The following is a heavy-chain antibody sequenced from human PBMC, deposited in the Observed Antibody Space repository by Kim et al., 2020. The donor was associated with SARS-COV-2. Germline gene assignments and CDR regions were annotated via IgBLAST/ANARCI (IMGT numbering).Heavy chain of an antibody. D-gene: IGHD3-16*02. V-gene: IGHV3-30*01. Sequence: RFIISRDNSKNTLYLQMNSLRAEDTAVYYCARNYDYVWGSYRSGYYGMDVWGQGTTVTVSS. J-gene: IGHJ6*02. CDR3: ARNYDYVWGSYRSGYYGMDV.